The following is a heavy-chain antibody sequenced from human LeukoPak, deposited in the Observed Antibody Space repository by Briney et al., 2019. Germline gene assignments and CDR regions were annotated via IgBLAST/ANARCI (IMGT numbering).Heavy chain of an antibody. J-gene: IGHJ1*01. D-gene: IGHD6-19*01. CDR3: AKDPGSSGSRYFHR. V-gene: IGHV3-7*03. CDR2: IKQDGSEK. Sequence: PGGSLRLSCAASGFTFSSYWMSWVRQAPGKGLEWVANIKQDGSEKYYADSVKGRFTISRDNAKNSLYLQMNSLRPEDTAFYYCAKDPGSSGSRYFHRWGQGTLVTVSS. CDR1: GFTFSSYW.